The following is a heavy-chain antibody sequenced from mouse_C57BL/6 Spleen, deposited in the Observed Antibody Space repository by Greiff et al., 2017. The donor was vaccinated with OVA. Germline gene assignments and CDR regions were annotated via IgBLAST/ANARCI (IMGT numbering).Heavy chain of an antibody. J-gene: IGHJ4*01. CDR1: GYTFTDYN. Sequence: VHVKQSGPELVKPGASVKIPCKASGYTFTDYNMDWVKQSHGKSLEWIGDINPNNGGTIYNQKFKGKATLTVDKSSSPAYMELRSLTSEDTSVSYCASGDYYAMDYWGQGTSVTVSS. CDR3: ASGDYYAMDY. V-gene: IGHV1-18*01. CDR2: INPNNGGT.